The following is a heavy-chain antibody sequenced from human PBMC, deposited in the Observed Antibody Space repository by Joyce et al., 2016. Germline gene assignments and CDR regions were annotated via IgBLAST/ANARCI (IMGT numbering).Heavy chain of an antibody. CDR1: YRLYNKNV. CDR2: IGSSGGGR. Sequence: QLEESGGTLGYTGGSVRLFWKVSYRLYNKNVGAWGGPSPGKGLVWVSAIGSSGGGRFYADSVKGRFTVSRDNSNNMMYLEMTSLQIEDTAIYYCARAKTVVVAYTLRDGFDVWGQGTQVAVSS. CDR3: ARAKTVVVAYTLRDGFDV. J-gene: IGHJ3*01. V-gene: IGHV3-23*04. D-gene: IGHD2-15*01.